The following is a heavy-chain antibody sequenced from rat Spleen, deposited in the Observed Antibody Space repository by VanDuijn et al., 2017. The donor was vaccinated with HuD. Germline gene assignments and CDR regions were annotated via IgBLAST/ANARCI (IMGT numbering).Heavy chain of an antibody. D-gene: IGHD5-1*01. Sequence: EVQLVESGGGLVQPGRSLKLSCAASGFSFSDYYMAWVRQAPTKGLEWVATIIYDASRTYYRDSVKGRFTISRDNAKSTLYLQMNSLRSEDTATYYCTREDWVPDYWGQGVKVTISS. J-gene: IGHJ2*01. CDR2: IIYDASRT. CDR3: TREDWVPDY. V-gene: IGHV5-20*01. CDR1: GFSFSDYY.